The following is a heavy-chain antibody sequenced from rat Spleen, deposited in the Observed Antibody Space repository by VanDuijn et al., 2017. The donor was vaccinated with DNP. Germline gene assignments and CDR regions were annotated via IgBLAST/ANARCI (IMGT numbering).Heavy chain of an antibody. CDR1: GFTFSDYY. Sequence: EVQLVESGGGLVQPGRSLKLSCAASGFTFSDYYMAWVRQAPKKGLEWVATISSNGGTTYYRDSVKGRFTISRDNAKSTLYLQMDSLRSEDTATYYRTTERAGLRVLDYWGQGVMGTVSS. V-gene: IGHV5-20*01. CDR3: TTERAGLRVLDY. D-gene: IGHD1-4*01. CDR2: ISSNGGTT. J-gene: IGHJ2*01.